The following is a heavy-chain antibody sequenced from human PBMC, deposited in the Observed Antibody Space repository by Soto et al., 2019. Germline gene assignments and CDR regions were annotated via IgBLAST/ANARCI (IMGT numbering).Heavy chain of an antibody. CDR2: VYYTGNA. D-gene: IGHD1-26*01. CDR3: SATLPSYAGACDI. Sequence: SETLSLTCTVSGVSISSYYWTWIRQPPGKGPEWIGHVYYTGNANYNPSLKSRVTITVDTSKQQFSLNLASMTAADTAVYYCSATLPSYAGACDIWGQGTMVTVSS. J-gene: IGHJ3*02. CDR1: GVSISSYY. V-gene: IGHV4-59*08.